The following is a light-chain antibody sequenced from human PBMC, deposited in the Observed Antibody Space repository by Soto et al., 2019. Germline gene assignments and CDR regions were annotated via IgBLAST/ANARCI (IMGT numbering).Light chain of an antibody. CDR3: QQFDSYPRT. CDR1: QGISYY. V-gene: IGKV1-9*01. Sequence: IQLTQSPSSLSASVGDRVTITCRASQGISYYLAWYQQKPGKAPKLLIYGASTLQSGVPSSFSGSGYGTDFTLTISSLQPEDFATYYCQQFDSYPRTFGPGTTVDIK. J-gene: IGKJ3*01. CDR2: GAS.